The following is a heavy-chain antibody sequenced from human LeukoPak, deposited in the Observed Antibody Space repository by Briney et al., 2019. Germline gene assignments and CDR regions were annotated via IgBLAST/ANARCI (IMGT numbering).Heavy chain of an antibody. CDR3: AREVIEDWFDP. J-gene: IGHJ5*02. Sequence: PSETLSLTCTVSGGSISSDAYYWNWIRQHPGKGLEWIGYIYYSGSTYYNPSLKSRVTMSVDTSKNQFSLKLSSVTAADTAVYYCAREVIEDWFDPWGQGTLVTVSP. CDR2: IYYSGST. D-gene: IGHD2/OR15-2a*01. V-gene: IGHV4-31*03. CDR1: GGSISSDAYY.